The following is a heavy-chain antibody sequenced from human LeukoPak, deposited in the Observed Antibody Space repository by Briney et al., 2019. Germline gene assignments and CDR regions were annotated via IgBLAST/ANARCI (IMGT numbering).Heavy chain of an antibody. Sequence: GGSLRLSCAASGFTFSSYGMRWVRQAPGKGLEWVSTISSTGDSTYYADSVKGRFTISRDHAKNTLYLQMNSLRAEDTAVYYCAKVLRYFMDVWGQGTTVTVSS. J-gene: IGHJ6*02. CDR3: AKVLRYFMDV. CDR1: GFTFSSYG. CDR2: ISSTGDST. D-gene: IGHD3-9*01. V-gene: IGHV3-23*01.